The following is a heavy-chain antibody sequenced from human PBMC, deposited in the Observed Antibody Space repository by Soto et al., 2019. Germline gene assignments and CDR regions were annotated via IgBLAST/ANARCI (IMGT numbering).Heavy chain of an antibody. Sequence: SETLPLTCAVSGGSFTSNNWWTWVRQPPGQGLEWIGEIYRTGSTNYNPSLKSRVTISLDKSENQFSLKVTSLTAADTAVYYCASRDPGTSVDYWGQGTLVTVSS. CDR2: IYRTGST. V-gene: IGHV4-4*02. CDR3: ASRDPGTSVDY. J-gene: IGHJ4*02. D-gene: IGHD1-7*01. CDR1: GGSFTSNNW.